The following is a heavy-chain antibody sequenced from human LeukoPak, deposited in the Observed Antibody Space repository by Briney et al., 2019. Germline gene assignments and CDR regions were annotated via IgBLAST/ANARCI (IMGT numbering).Heavy chain of an antibody. CDR1: GGSFSGYY. CDR2: INHSGST. J-gene: IGHJ4*02. CDR3: ARVPYYDSSGYPFDY. Sequence: PSETLSLTCAVYGGSFSGYYWSWIRQPPGKGLEWIGEINHSGSTNYNPSLKSRVTISVDTSKNQFSLKLSSVTAADTAVYYCARVPYYDSSGYPFDYWGQGTLVTVSS. V-gene: IGHV4-34*01. D-gene: IGHD3-22*01.